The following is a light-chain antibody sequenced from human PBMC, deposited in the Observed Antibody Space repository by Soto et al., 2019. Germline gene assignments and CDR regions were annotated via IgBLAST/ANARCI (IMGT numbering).Light chain of an antibody. Sequence: QSALTQPPSVSGAPGQRVTISCTGSSSNIGAGYDVHWYQQLPGTAPKLLVYGNSNRPSGVPDRFSGSKSGTSASLAITGLYSEDEADYYCQSYDSSLSGYVFGTGTKVTVL. CDR1: SSNIGAGYD. J-gene: IGLJ1*01. V-gene: IGLV1-40*01. CDR3: QSYDSSLSGYV. CDR2: GNS.